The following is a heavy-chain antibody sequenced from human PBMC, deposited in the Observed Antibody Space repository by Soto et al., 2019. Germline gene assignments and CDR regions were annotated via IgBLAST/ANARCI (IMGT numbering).Heavy chain of an antibody. CDR3: AREADQPYSSGWYDY. D-gene: IGHD6-19*01. J-gene: IGHJ4*02. V-gene: IGHV4-4*02. Sequence: QVQLQESGPGLVKPSGTLSLTCAVSGGSISSSNWWSWVRQPPGKGLEWIGEIYHSGSTNSTPSLKSRVTISVDKSKNQFSLKLSSVTDADTAVYYCAREADQPYSSGWYDYWGQGTLVTVSS. CDR1: GGSISSSNW. CDR2: IYHSGST.